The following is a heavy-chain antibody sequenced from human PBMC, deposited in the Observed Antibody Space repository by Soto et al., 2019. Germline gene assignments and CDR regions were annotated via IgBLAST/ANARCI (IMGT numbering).Heavy chain of an antibody. Sequence: EEQLVESGGALVQPGGSLRLSCAASGFTFSYFWIYWVRQAPGKGLAWVSHINSDGSSGTYADSVKGRFTISRDNANNTLYLQINNLRAEDTAVYFCARDSGSYFSLDLWGQGTLVTVSS. D-gene: IGHD1-26*01. V-gene: IGHV3-74*03. J-gene: IGHJ5*02. CDR2: INSDGSSG. CDR3: ARDSGSYFSLDL. CDR1: GFTFSYFW.